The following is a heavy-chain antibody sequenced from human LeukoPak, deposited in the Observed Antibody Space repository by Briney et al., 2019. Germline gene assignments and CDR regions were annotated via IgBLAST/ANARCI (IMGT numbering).Heavy chain of an antibody. D-gene: IGHD6-13*01. CDR3: ARDAAVQQLDYYYYYMDV. Sequence: GGSLRLSCVASGFTFGNHRMSWVRQAPGKGLEWVADIKQDGGETYYADFVRGRFTISRDNGKNSLYLQMNSLRVEDTAVYFCARDAAVQQLDYYYYYMDVWGKGTTVTVSS. CDR2: IKQDGGET. CDR1: GFTFGNHR. J-gene: IGHJ6*03. V-gene: IGHV3-7*01.